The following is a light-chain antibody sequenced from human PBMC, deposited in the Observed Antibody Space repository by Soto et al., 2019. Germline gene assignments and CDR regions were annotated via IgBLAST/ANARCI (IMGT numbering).Light chain of an antibody. CDR2: DVS. V-gene: IGLV2-14*01. CDR3: SSYTSATTYV. J-gene: IGLJ1*01. Sequence: QSVLTQPASVSGSPGQSITISCTGTSSDVGAYNYDPWYQQYPGEAPKVIIYDVSHRPAGVSNRFFGSKSGNTASLTISGLQTQDEADYYCSSYTSATTYVFGTGTKVTVL. CDR1: SSDVGAYNY.